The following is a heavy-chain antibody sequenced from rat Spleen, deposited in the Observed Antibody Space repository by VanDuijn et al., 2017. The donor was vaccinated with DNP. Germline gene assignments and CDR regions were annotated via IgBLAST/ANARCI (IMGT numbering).Heavy chain of an antibody. CDR2: VSPSGGRT. J-gene: IGHJ2*01. Sequence: EVQLVESGGGLVQPGRSLRLSCAASKFTFSNYDMAWVRQAPTKGLEWVAAVSPSGGRTYYRDSVKGRFTVSRDNAKNTLYLQMDSLRSEDTATYYCTRGGTYYFDYWGQGVMVTVSS. CDR3: TRGGTYYFDY. CDR1: KFTFSNYD. V-gene: IGHV5S13*01.